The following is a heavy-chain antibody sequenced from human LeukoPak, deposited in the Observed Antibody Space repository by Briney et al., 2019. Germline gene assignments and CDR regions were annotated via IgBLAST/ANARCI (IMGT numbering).Heavy chain of an antibody. V-gene: IGHV3-53*01. Sequence: GGSLRLSCAASGFTVSSNYMSWVRQAPGKGLEWVSVIYSGGSTYYADSVRGRFTISRDNSKNTLYLQMNSLRAEDTALYYCAKDFVRYNIQFDYWGQGALVTVSS. J-gene: IGHJ4*02. CDR1: GFTVSSNY. D-gene: IGHD1-1*01. CDR2: IYSGGST. CDR3: AKDFVRYNIQFDY.